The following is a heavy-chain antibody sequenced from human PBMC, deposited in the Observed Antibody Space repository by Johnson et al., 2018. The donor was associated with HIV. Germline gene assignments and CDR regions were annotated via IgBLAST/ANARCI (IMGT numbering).Heavy chain of an antibody. D-gene: IGHD2-15*01. CDR2: ISYHGSNK. CDR3: AKSVRASSSGAFDI. Sequence: QVQLVESGGGVVQPGRSLRLSCAASGFTFSSYGMHWVRQAPGKGLEWVAVISYHGSNKYYVDSVKGRFTISRDNSKNTLYLQMNSLRAEDTAVYHCAKSVRASSSGAFDIWGQGTMVTVSS. V-gene: IGHV3-30*18. J-gene: IGHJ3*02. CDR1: GFTFSSYG.